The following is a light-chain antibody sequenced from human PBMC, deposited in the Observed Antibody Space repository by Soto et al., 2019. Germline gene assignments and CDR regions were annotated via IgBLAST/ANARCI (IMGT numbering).Light chain of an antibody. CDR2: DAS. Sequence: EIVLTQSPATLSLSPGGRATLSCRASQSVSSYLAWYQQKPGQAPRLLIYDASNRATGIPARFSGSGSGTDFTLTISSLEPEDFAAYYCQQRSNWPLTFGGGTKVEIK. J-gene: IGKJ4*01. CDR3: QQRSNWPLT. CDR1: QSVSSY. V-gene: IGKV3-11*01.